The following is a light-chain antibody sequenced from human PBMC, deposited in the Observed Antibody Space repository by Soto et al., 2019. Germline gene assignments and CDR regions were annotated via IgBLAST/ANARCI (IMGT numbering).Light chain of an antibody. V-gene: IGKV3-15*01. CDR1: QNIINN. CDR2: FAS. J-gene: IGKJ1*01. Sequence: EIVMTQSPGTLSVSPGERATLSFRASQNIINNLAWYQQKPGQAPRLLIFFASTRVTGIPARFSGSGSGTEFTLTINSLQSEDFAVYYCHQYFSWPRGTFGQGTKVDNK. CDR3: HQYFSWPRGT.